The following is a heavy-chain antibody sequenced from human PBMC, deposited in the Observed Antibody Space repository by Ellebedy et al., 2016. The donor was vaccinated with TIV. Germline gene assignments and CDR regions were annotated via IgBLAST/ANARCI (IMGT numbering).Heavy chain of an antibody. CDR1: GFPFSNYN. J-gene: IGHJ4*02. D-gene: IGHD2-15*01. CDR3: ARGWSTPDS. Sequence: GESLKISCAVSGFPFSNYNMNWVRQSPGKGLEWVSSIRSTGSDKSYAESVKGRFTISRDNAQNTLFLQMNSLRVEDTAVYYCARGWSTPDSWGQGTLVIVSS. V-gene: IGHV3-21*06. CDR2: IRSTGSDK.